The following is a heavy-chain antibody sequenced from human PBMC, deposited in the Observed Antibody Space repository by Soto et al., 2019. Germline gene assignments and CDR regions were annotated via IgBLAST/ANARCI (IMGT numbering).Heavy chain of an antibody. Sequence: EVQLLESGGGLVQPGGSLRLSCAASGFTFSSYAMRWVRQAPGKGLEWVSASGSGGSRYYEDSVKGRFTISRDNSKNTLYLQMNSLRAEDTAVYYCARRGSGSYYDYWGQGTLVTVSS. V-gene: IGHV3-23*01. D-gene: IGHD1-26*01. CDR1: GFTFSSYA. CDR3: ARRGSGSYYDY. CDR2: SGSGGSR. J-gene: IGHJ4*02.